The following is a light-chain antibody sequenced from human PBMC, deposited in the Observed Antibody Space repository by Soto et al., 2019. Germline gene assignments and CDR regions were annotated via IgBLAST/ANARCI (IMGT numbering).Light chain of an antibody. CDR2: WAS. CDR3: QQYYSTPRT. CDR1: QSVLYSSNNKNY. V-gene: IGKV4-1*01. J-gene: IGKJ1*01. Sequence: DIVMTQSPDSLAVSLGERATINCKSSQSVLYSSNNKNYLVWYQQKPGQPPKLLIYWASTRESGVPDRFSGSGSGTDFTLSISSLHAEYVAVYYCQQYYSTPRTFGQVTKVVIK.